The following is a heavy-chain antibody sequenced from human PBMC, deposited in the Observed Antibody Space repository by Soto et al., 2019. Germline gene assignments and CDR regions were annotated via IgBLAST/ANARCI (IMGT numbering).Heavy chain of an antibody. CDR1: GFTFSSYD. J-gene: IGHJ6*02. Sequence: GGSLRLSCAASGFTFSSYDMHWVRQGTGRGLEWVSAIGTAGDTYYAGSVKGRFTISRENAKNSLYLQMNSLRAEDTAVYYCARDGWSRGSGWFRGMDVWGQGTTVTVSS. CDR2: IGTAGDT. V-gene: IGHV3-13*01. D-gene: IGHD6-19*01. CDR3: ARDGWSRGSGWFRGMDV.